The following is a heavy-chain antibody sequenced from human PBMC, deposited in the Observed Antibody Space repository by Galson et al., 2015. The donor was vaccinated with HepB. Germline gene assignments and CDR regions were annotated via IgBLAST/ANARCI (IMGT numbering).Heavy chain of an antibody. CDR2: IKQDGSEK. CDR1: GFTFSSYW. D-gene: IGHD6-13*01. Sequence: SLRLSCAASGFTFSSYWMSWVRQAPGKGLEWVANIKQDGSEKYYVDSVKGRFTISRDNAKNSLYLQMNSLRAEDTAVYYCARDQSPGIAAAGYYYYYGMDVWGQGTTVTVSS. J-gene: IGHJ6*02. V-gene: IGHV3-7*03. CDR3: ARDQSPGIAAAGYYYYYGMDV.